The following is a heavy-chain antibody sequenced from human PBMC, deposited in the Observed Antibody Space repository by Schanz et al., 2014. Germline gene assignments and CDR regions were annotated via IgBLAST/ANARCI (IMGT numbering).Heavy chain of an antibody. CDR2: IRGSGGGT. CDR3: AKPPPGYLITWYTYYFVS. J-gene: IGHJ4*02. D-gene: IGHD1-1*01. V-gene: IGHV3-23*01. CDR1: GFTFSSYA. Sequence: DVQLLESGGGLVQPGGSLRLSCAASGFTFSSYAMSWVRQPPGKGLEWVSSIRGSGGGTDYADSVKGRFTISRDNSRNTLYLQMDGLRAEDTAVYYCAKPPPGYLITWYTYYFVSWGQGTLVTVSS.